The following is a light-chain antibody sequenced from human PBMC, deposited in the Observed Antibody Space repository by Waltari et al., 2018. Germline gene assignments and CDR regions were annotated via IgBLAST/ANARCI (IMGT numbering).Light chain of an antibody. CDR1: QDITTS. CDR3: QHYHSRPCT. CDR2: DAS. Sequence: DIQLTQSPSSLSADVGDRVTITCQATQDITTSLSWFQQKPGKAPQLLIFDASSVQAGVPSRFSGTGAGTACSFTITSLQPEDAATYYCQHYHSRPCTFGRGTKLQIK. V-gene: IGKV1-33*01. J-gene: IGKJ2*02.